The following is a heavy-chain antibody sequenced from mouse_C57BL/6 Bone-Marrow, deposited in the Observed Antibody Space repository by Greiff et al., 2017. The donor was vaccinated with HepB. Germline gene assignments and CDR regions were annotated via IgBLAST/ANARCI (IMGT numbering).Heavy chain of an antibody. D-gene: IGHD6-5*01. V-gene: IGHV6-6*01. Sequence: EVQLVESGGGLVQPGGSMKLSCAASGFTFSDAWMDWVRQSPEKGLEWVAEIRNKANNHATYYAESVKGRFTISRDDSKSSVYLQMNSLRAEDTGIYYCTRPMRGAYYFDYWGQGTTLTVSS. CDR1: GFTFSDAW. CDR3: TRPMRGAYYFDY. J-gene: IGHJ2*01. CDR2: IRNKANNHAT.